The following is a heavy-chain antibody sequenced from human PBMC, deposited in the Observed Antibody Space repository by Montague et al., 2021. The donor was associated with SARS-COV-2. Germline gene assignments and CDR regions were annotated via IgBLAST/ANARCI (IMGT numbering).Heavy chain of an antibody. D-gene: IGHD3-10*01. J-gene: IGHJ4*02. CDR3: ASMVRAQVYYFDY. CDR2: LYRSGSV. V-gene: IGHV4-39*01. CDR1: GGFISDSYY. Sequence: SETLSLTCIVSGGFISDSYYWAWIRQAPGKGLEWLGSLYRSGSVYSNPSLKSRVTISVDTSKNQFSLKLSSVTAADTAVYYCASMVRAQVYYFDYWGQGTLVTASS.